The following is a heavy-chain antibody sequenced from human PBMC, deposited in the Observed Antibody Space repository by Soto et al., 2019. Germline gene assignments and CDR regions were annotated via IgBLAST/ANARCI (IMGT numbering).Heavy chain of an antibody. D-gene: IGHD3-10*01. CDR2: IYYSGST. CDR1: GGSISSYY. J-gene: IGHJ4*02. CDR3: ARHTDGGPAFDY. Sequence: SETLSLTCTVSGGSISSYYWSWIRQPPGKGLEWIGYIYYSGSTNYNPSLKSRVTISVDTSKNQFSLKLSSVTAADTAVYYCARHTDGGPAFDYWGQGTLVTVSS. V-gene: IGHV4-59*08.